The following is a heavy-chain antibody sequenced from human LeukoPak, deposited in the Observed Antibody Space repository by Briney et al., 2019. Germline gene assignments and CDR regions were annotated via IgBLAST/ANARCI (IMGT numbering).Heavy chain of an antibody. D-gene: IGHD1-14*01. Sequence: GGSLRLSCAASGFTFSSYSMNWVRQAPGKGLEWVSSITRSNYIYYADSVKGRFTISRDNAKNTLYLHINSLRAEDTAVYYCVKDNPLDYWGQGTLVIVSS. CDR3: VKDNPLDY. CDR1: GFTFSSYS. V-gene: IGHV3-21*01. CDR2: ITRSNYI. J-gene: IGHJ4*02.